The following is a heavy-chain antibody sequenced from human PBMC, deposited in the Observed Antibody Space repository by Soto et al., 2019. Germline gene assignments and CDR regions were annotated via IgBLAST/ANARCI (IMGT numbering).Heavy chain of an antibody. D-gene: IGHD3-10*01. Sequence: PGGSLRLSCAASGFNVGAFAVNWVRQAPGKGLEWVSGISVSDAFIYYADSVKGRFTISRDNSKNTLYLQMNSLRAEDTAIYYCAKAREVTLVRISLAQWGQGTLVTVSS. CDR3: AKAREVTLVRISLAQ. J-gene: IGHJ4*02. CDR1: GFNVGAFA. CDR2: ISVSDAFI. V-gene: IGHV3-23*01.